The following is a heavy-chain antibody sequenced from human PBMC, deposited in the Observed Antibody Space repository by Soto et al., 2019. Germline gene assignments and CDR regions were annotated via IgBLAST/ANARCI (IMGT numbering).Heavy chain of an antibody. CDR1: GGSISSYY. CDR2: IYYSGST. CDR3: ARQFTSDGWFDP. J-gene: IGHJ5*02. D-gene: IGHD2-8*01. V-gene: IGHV4-59*08. Sequence: SEILSLTCTVSGGSISSYYWSWIRQPPGKGLEWIGYIYYSGSTNYNPSLKSRVTISVDTSKNQFSLKLSSVTAADTAVYYCARQFTSDGWFDPWGQGTLVTVS.